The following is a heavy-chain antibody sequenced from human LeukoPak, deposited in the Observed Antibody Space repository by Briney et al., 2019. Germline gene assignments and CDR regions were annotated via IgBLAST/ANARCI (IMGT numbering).Heavy chain of an antibody. CDR2: IRGSGSGM. D-gene: IGHD7-27*01. CDR3: ARDDNWGFDY. CDR1: GFVFSDYS. Sequence: XSCXASGFVFSDYSMNWVRQAPGKGLEGVANIRGSGSGMGYGSYYGDSVKGRFTISRDNAKTSLYLQMNSLRADDTAVYYCARDDNWGFDYWGQGALVTVSS. V-gene: IGHV3-48*04. J-gene: IGHJ4*02.